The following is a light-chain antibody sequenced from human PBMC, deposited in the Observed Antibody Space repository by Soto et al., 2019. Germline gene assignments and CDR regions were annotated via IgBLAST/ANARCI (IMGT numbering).Light chain of an antibody. J-gene: IGKJ2*01. CDR3: QQHSDWPPYT. Sequence: EIVMTQSPATLSVSPGERATLSCRASQNIGTNLAWYQQRPDQAPRLLVYGASTRATGIPARFSGSGSGTEFSLTISSLQSEDFAVYYCQQHSDWPPYTFGQGTKLEI. CDR1: QNIGTN. CDR2: GAS. V-gene: IGKV3-15*01.